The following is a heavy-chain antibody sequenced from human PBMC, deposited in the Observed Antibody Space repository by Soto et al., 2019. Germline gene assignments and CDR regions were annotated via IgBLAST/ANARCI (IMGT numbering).Heavy chain of an antibody. D-gene: IGHD3-10*01. Sequence: QVQLVESGGGVVQPGRSLRLSCAASGFTFSSYGMHWVRQAPGKGLEWLAVIWYDGSNKYYADSVKGRFTISRDNSKNTLYLQMNSLSAEDTAVYYCAREFITMVRGVDGAFAIWGQGTMVTVSS. V-gene: IGHV3-33*01. J-gene: IGHJ3*02. CDR3: AREFITMVRGVDGAFAI. CDR2: IWYDGSNK. CDR1: GFTFSSYG.